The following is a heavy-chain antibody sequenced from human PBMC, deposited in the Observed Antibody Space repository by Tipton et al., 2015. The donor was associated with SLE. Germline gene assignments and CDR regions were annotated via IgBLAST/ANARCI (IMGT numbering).Heavy chain of an antibody. Sequence: SLRLSCAASGFTFSSYEMNWVRQAPGKGLEWISYISSISNTIYHADSVKGRFTISRDNAKNSLYLQMNSLRVEDTAVYYCARGTYYQFWTVYDYYYYYMDVWGRGTTVTVSS. CDR3: ARGTYYQFWTVYDYYYYYMDV. D-gene: IGHD3-3*01. J-gene: IGHJ6*03. CDR2: ISSISNTI. CDR1: GFTFSSYE. V-gene: IGHV3-48*03.